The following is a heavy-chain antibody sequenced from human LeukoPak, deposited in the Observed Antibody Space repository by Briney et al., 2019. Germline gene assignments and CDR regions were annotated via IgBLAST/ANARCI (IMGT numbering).Heavy chain of an antibody. D-gene: IGHD3-22*01. CDR2: ISGSGGST. Sequence: PGGSLRLSCAASGFTFSSYAMSWVRQAPGKGLEWVSAISGSGGSTYYADSVKGRFTISRDNSKNTLYLQINSLRAEDTAVYYCAKARYDSSGYYYAPLDYWGQGTLVTVSS. CDR1: GFTFSSYA. J-gene: IGHJ4*02. CDR3: AKARYDSSGYYYAPLDY. V-gene: IGHV3-23*01.